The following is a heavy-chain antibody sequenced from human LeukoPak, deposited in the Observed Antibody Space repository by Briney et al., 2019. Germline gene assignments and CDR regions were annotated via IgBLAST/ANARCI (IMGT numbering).Heavy chain of an antibody. Sequence: PGRSLRLSRAASGFTFSSYGMHWVRQAPGKGLEWVAVIWYGGSNKYYADSVKGRFTISRDNSKNTLYLQMNSLRAEDTAVYYCAPSTHYWGQGTLVTVSS. J-gene: IGHJ4*02. V-gene: IGHV3-33*08. CDR1: GFTFSSYG. CDR2: IWYGGSNK. D-gene: IGHD2/OR15-2a*01. CDR3: APSTHY.